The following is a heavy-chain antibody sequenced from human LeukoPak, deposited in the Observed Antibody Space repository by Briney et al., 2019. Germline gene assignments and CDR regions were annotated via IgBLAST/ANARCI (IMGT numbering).Heavy chain of an antibody. J-gene: IGHJ4*02. V-gene: IGHV3-30*18. CDR2: ILHDGSKK. CDR3: AKTPTNWYTLDY. Sequence: PGGSLRLSCAASGFTFSGYAMHWVRQAPGKGLEWVAVILHDGSKKYYVDSVKGRFTISRDNSINTLFLQLDSLRPEDSAVYYCAKTPTNWYTLDYWGQGTLATVSS. CDR1: GFTFSGYA. D-gene: IGHD2-2*02.